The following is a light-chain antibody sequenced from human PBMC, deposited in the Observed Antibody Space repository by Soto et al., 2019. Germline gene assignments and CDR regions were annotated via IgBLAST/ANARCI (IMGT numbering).Light chain of an antibody. CDR3: QSYDSSLSVVV. Sequence: QSVLTQPPSVSGAPGQRVTISCTGSSSNSGAGYDVHWYQQLPGTAPKLLIYGNSNRPSGVPDRFSGSKSGTSASLAITGLQAEDEADYYCQSYDSSLSVVVFGGGPKVTVL. CDR2: GNS. CDR1: SSNSGAGYD. J-gene: IGLJ2*01. V-gene: IGLV1-40*01.